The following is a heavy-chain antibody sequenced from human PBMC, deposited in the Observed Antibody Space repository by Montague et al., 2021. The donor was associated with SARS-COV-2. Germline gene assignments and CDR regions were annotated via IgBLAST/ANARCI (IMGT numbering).Heavy chain of an antibody. CDR3: ARLRDGVVPSPIQGVGPYYSYYYMDV. V-gene: IGHV4-34*01. J-gene: IGHJ6*03. D-gene: IGHD2-15*01. CDR2: INNGGTT. Sequence: SETLSLTCAVHGTSFSGYYWNWIRQPPGKGLYGIGEINNGGTTNYSPSPKSHLTISAATSKTQFSLKRTSVAAAETAVYYCARLRDGVVPSPIQGVGPYYSYYYMDVWGRGTTVTVSS. CDR1: GTSFSGYY.